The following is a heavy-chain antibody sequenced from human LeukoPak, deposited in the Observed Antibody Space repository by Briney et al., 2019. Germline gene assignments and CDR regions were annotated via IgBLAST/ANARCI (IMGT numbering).Heavy chain of an antibody. CDR1: GFTFSDYA. J-gene: IGHJ3*01. CDR3: ARDRFMVRGVMVGSFEL. D-gene: IGHD3-10*01. Sequence: GGSLRLSCAASGFTFSDYAMHWVRQAPGKGLEWVAVIGYDGSNKYDADSVKGRFTISRDNSKNMMYLQMNSLRAEDTVVYYCARDRFMVRGVMVGSFELWGQGTMVTVSS. CDR2: IGYDGSNK. V-gene: IGHV3-33*01.